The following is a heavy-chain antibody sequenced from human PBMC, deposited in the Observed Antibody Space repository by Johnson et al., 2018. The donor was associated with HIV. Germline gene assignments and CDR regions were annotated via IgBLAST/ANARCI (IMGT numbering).Heavy chain of an antibody. CDR3: ARGKWLDAFDI. D-gene: IGHD6-19*01. Sequence: VQLVESGGALVQPGGSLKLSCAASGFAFSGSAMHWVRQASGKGLEWVGRIRSKANSNATAYAASVKGRFTISRDDSKNTAYLQMNNLRAEDTAVYYCARGKWLDAFDIWGQGTMVTVSS. J-gene: IGHJ3*02. CDR1: GFAFSGSA. CDR2: IRSKANSNAT. V-gene: IGHV3-73*01.